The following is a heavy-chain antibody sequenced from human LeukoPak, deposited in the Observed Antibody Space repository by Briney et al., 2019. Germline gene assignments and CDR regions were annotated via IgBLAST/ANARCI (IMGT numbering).Heavy chain of an antibody. J-gene: IGHJ4*02. V-gene: IGHV4-38-2*02. CDR2: IYHSGST. CDR1: GYSISSGYY. Sequence: SETLSLTCTVSGYSISSGYYWGWIRQPPGKGLRWIGSIYHSGSTYYNPSLKSRVTISVDTSKNQFSLKLSSVTAADTAVYYCARTGIVGATVYWGQGTLVTVSS. D-gene: IGHD1-26*01. CDR3: ARTGIVGATVY.